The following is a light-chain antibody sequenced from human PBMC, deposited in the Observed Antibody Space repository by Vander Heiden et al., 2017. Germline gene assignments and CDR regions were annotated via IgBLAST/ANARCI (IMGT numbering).Light chain of an antibody. V-gene: IGKV1-5*01. CDR2: DAS. Sequence: DIQMTQSPSTLSASVGDRVTITCRASQSISSWLAWYQQKPGKAPKLLIYDASSFESGVPSRFRGSGPGTEFTLTISILQPDDFATYYSQQDNSYPLTFGQGTKVEIK. CDR3: QQDNSYPLT. CDR1: QSISSW. J-gene: IGKJ1*01.